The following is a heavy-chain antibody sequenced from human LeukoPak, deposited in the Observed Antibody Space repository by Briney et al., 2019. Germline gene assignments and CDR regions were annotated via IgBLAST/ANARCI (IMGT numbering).Heavy chain of an antibody. CDR3: AKDQALLWFGELLSGFDY. D-gene: IGHD3-10*01. V-gene: IGHV3-30*04. J-gene: IGHJ4*02. CDR2: ISYDGSNK. Sequence: GGSRRLSGAAPGFTFSSYAMHWVRQAPGKGLEWVAVISYDGSNKYYADSVKGRFTISRDNSKNTLYLQMNSLRAEDTAVYYCAKDQALLWFGELLSGFDYWGQGTLVTVSS. CDR1: GFTFSSYA.